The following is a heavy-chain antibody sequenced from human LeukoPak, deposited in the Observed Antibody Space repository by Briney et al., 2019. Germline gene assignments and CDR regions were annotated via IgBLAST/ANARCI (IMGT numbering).Heavy chain of an antibody. CDR1: GGSISSGGYS. CDR2: IYHSGST. CDR3: ASSNWGSGIDY. D-gene: IGHD7-27*01. V-gene: IGHV4-30-2*01. J-gene: IGHJ4*02. Sequence: PSQTLSLTCAVSGGSISSGGYSWSWIRQPPGKGLEWIGYIYHSGSTYYNPSLKSRVTISVDRSKNQFSLKLSSVTAADTAVYYCASSNWGSGIDYWGQGTLVTVSS.